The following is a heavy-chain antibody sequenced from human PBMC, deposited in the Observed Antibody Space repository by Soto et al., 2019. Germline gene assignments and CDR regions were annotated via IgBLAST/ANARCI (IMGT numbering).Heavy chain of an antibody. CDR3: ARDHGCGFGYSYAFAMDV. D-gene: IGHD5-18*01. CDR1: GYTFSNYG. Sequence: QVQLVQSGAEVKKPGASVKVSCKASGYTFSNYGISWVRQGPGQGLEWMGRISGYNGNTDNEEKDQDRIKMTTDTNTSTMYMELRSMSSDDTAVYFCARDHGCGFGYSYAFAMDVWGQGNTGTVAS. V-gene: IGHV1-18*01. CDR2: ISGYNGNT. J-gene: IGHJ6*02.